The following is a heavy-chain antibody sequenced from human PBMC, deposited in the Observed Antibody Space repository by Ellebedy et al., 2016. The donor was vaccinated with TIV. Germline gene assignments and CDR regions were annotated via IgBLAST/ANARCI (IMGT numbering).Heavy chain of an antibody. J-gene: IGHJ4*02. D-gene: IGHD1-26*01. CDR3: SRAMDPELPPRHTGLLFDY. V-gene: IGHV5-51*01. Sequence: GESLKISCQGSGYSFTSYWIGWVRQMPGKGLEWMGIIYPGYSDTRYSPSFQGQVTISADKSNSTAYLQGSSLKASDTAMYYCSRAMDPELPPRHTGLLFDYWGQGTLVTVSS. CDR1: GYSFTSYW. CDR2: IYPGYSDT.